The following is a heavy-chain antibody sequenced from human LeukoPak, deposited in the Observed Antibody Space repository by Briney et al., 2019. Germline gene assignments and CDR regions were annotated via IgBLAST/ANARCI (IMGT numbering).Heavy chain of an antibody. J-gene: IGHJ4*02. D-gene: IGHD6-13*01. CDR3: AKVEGGWTAAGPNFDC. V-gene: IGHV3-23*01. Sequence: QPGGSLRLSCAASGFTFNSYAMSWVRQAPGKGLEWVSFISRSGGSTFYGDAVKGRFTISRDHSKNTLYLQMNSLRVEDTAVYYCAKVEGGWTAAGPNFDCWGQGTLVTVSS. CDR2: ISRSGGST. CDR1: GFTFNSYA.